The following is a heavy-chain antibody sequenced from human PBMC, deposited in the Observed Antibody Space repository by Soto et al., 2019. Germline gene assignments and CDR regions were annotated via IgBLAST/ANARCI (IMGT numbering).Heavy chain of an antibody. V-gene: IGHV4-61*01. D-gene: IGHD3-3*01. CDR3: ARDHSLFGDYYGMDV. CDR1: GGSVSSGSYY. Sequence: QVQLQESGPGLVKPSETLSLTCTVSGGSVSSGSYYWSWIRQPPGKGLEWIGYIYYSGNTNYNPSLKSRVTLSVDTSKNQFSLKLNSVTAADTAVYYCARDHSLFGDYYGMDVWGQGTTVTVSS. J-gene: IGHJ6*02. CDR2: IYYSGNT.